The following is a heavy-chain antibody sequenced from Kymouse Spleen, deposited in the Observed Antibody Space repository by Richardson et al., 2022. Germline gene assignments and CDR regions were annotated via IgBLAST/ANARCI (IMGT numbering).Heavy chain of an antibody. V-gene: IGHV4-34*01. CDR1: GGSFSGYY. D-gene: IGHD6-6*01. CDR3: AYSSSSHFDY. Sequence: QVQLQQWGAGLLKPSETLSLTCAVYGGSFSGYYWSWIRQPPGKGLEWIGEINHSGSTNYNPSLKSRVTISVDTSKNQFSLKLSSVTAADTAVYYCAYSSSSHFDYWGQGTLVTVSS. CDR2: INHSGST. J-gene: IGHJ4*02.